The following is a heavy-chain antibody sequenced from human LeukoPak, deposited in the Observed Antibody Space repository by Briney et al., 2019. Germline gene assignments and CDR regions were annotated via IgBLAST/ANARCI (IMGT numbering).Heavy chain of an antibody. D-gene: IGHD3-10*01. CDR3: ARGFRGPNFDY. V-gene: IGHV4-39*07. CDR2: IHYSGST. CDR1: GGSISSSSYY. Sequence: SETLSLTCTVSGGSISSSSYYWGWIRQPPGEGLQYIGSIHYSGSTFYNPSLKSRATISVDTSKNQFSLRLSSVTAADTAVYYCARGFRGPNFDYWGQGTLVTVSS. J-gene: IGHJ4*02.